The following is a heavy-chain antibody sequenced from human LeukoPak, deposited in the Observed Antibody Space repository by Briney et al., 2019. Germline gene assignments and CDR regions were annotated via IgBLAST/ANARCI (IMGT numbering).Heavy chain of an antibody. V-gene: IGHV4-59*01. D-gene: IGHD3-9*01. J-gene: IGHJ4*02. CDR2: IYYSGST. Sequence: PSETLSLTCTVSGGSISSYYWSWLRQPPGKGLEWIGYIYYSGSTNYNPSLKSRVTISVDTSKNQFSLKLSSVTAADTAVYYCARGYYDILTDSYYFDYWGQGTLVTVSS. CDR3: ARGYYDILTDSYYFDY. CDR1: GGSISSYY.